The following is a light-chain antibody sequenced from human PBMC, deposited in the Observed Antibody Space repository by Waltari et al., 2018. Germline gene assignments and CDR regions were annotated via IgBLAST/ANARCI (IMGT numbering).Light chain of an antibody. Sequence: DIQMTQSPSTLSASVGDRVTINCRASQSISSWLAWYQQKPGKAPKLLIYKASSLESGVPSRFSGSGSGTEFTLTISSLQPDDFATYYCQQYNSYSPYTFGQGDQAGD. V-gene: IGKV1-5*03. CDR2: KAS. J-gene: IGKJ2*01. CDR3: QQYNSYSPYT. CDR1: QSISSW.